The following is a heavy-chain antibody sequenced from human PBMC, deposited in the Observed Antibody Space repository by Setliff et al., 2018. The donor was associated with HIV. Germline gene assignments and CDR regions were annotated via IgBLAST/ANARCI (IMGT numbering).Heavy chain of an antibody. D-gene: IGHD3-16*01. CDR3: AREIRTVYTGGHYFYGIDV. V-gene: IGHV3-13*02. J-gene: IGHJ6*02. CDR1: GFTFSDYD. CDR2: IGTGGDT. Sequence: GVLRLSCEASGFTFSDYDFHWVRQAAGKGLEWVSAIGTGGDTYNVDSVKGRFTISRENARNSLYLQMNSLRVGDTAVYYCAREIRTVYTGGHYFYGIDVWGQGTAVTVSS.